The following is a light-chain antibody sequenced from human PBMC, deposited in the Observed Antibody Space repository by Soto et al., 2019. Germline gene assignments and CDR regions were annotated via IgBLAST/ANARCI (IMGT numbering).Light chain of an antibody. J-gene: IGKJ1*01. CDR2: SAS. V-gene: IGKV1-39*01. CDR3: QESYSSA. CDR1: QNINKY. Sequence: DIQMTQSPVSLSASVGDRVTITCRASQNINKYLNWYQHRPGKAPKLLIYSASTLHSGVPPRFSGGGSGTEFTLTIDNLQPEDFAVYFCQESYSSAFGQGTKVDIK.